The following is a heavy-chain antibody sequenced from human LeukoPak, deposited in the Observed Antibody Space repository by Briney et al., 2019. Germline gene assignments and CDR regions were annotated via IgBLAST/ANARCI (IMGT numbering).Heavy chain of an antibody. J-gene: IGHJ4*02. Sequence: GRSLRLSCAASGFTYSRFGMHWVRQAPGKGLEWVAVIWSDGTEKYYADAVRGRFTISRDNSKNTLYLQMNSLGGEDTAVYYCAKDAQRGFDYSNSLEYWGQGTLVTVSS. D-gene: IGHD4-11*01. CDR2: IWSDGTEK. CDR3: AKDAQRGFDYSNSLEY. V-gene: IGHV3-33*06. CDR1: GFTYSRFG.